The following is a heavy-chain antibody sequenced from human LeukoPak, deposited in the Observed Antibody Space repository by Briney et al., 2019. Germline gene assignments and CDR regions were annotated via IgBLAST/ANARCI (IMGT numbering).Heavy chain of an antibody. J-gene: IGHJ4*02. Sequence: PSETLSLTCTVSGGSISSSSYYWGWIRQPPGKGLEWIGSIYYSGSTYYNPSLKSRVTISVDTPKNQFSLKLSSVTAADTAVYYCASVSYYYDSSGFDYWGQGTLVTVSS. D-gene: IGHD3-22*01. V-gene: IGHV4-39*01. CDR2: IYYSGST. CDR1: GGSISSSSYY. CDR3: ASVSYYYDSSGFDY.